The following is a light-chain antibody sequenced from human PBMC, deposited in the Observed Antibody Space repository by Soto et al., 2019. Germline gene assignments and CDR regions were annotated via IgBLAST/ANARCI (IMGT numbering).Light chain of an antibody. J-gene: IGKJ2*01. CDR2: GSS. CDR1: QSASSNY. V-gene: IGKV3-20*01. Sequence: DIVFTQSPGTLSLSPVEGATLSCMASQSASSNYVAWYQQKPGQAPRLLTHGSSSRATGVPDRFSGRGSGTTFTLVISRLEPEDFAVYYCQQYGTSPFTCGQGTKVDIK. CDR3: QQYGTSPFT.